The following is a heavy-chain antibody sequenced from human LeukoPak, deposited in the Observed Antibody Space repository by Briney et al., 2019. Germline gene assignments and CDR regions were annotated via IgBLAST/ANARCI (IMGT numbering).Heavy chain of an antibody. CDR3: ARHGGTRVTLVEVYYFDH. V-gene: IGHV4-59*08. J-gene: IGHJ4*02. CDR2: IYYSGST. CDR1: GGSISSYY. D-gene: IGHD4-11*01. Sequence: SETLSLTCTVSGGSISSYYWSWIRQPPGKGLEWIGYIYYSGSTNYNPSLKSRVTISVDTSKNQFSLKLSSVTAADTAVYYCARHGGTRVTLVEVYYFDHWGQGTPVTVSS.